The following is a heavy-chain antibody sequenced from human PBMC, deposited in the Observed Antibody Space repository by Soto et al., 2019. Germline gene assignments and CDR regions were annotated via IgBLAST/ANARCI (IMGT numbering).Heavy chain of an antibody. Sequence: PSETLSLTCTVSGGSISSYYWSWIRQPAGKGLERIGRIYTSGSTNYNPSLKSRVTMSVDTSKNQFSLKLGSVTAADTAVYYCARGLGYYEILTGQYPGGWFDPWGQGTLVSVSS. CDR3: ARGLGYYEILTGQYPGGWFDP. D-gene: IGHD3-9*01. CDR2: IYTSGST. J-gene: IGHJ5*02. V-gene: IGHV4-4*07. CDR1: GGSISSYY.